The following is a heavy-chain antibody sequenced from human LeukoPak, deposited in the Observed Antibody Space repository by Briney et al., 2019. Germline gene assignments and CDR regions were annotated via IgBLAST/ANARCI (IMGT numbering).Heavy chain of an antibody. CDR3: ARDEATIFGVVIIKGVDDAFDI. Sequence: GGSLRLSCAASGFTFSSYSMNWVRQAPGKGLEWVSSISSSSSYIYYADSVKGRFTISRDNAKNSLYLQMNSLRAEDTAVYYCARDEATIFGVVIIKGVDDAFDIWGQGTMVTVSS. J-gene: IGHJ3*02. D-gene: IGHD3-3*01. V-gene: IGHV3-21*01. CDR1: GFTFSSYS. CDR2: ISSSSSYI.